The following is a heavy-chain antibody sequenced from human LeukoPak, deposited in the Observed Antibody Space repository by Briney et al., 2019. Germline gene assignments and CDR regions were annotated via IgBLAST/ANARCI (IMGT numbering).Heavy chain of an antibody. D-gene: IGHD1-26*01. CDR3: ARGAIVGTVYYFDS. Sequence: GGPLRLSCAASGFSFSNYGITWVRQAPGKGLEWVSAITRSSGHIYYADSVKGRFTISGDDSKKSVYLQMNSLRADDTAVYYCARGAIVGTVYYFDSWGQGTLVTVSS. CDR2: ITRSSGHI. CDR1: GFSFSNYG. J-gene: IGHJ4*02. V-gene: IGHV3-21*01.